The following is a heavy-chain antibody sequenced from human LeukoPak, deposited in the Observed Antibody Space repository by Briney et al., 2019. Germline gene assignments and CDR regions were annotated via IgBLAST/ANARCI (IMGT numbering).Heavy chain of an antibody. CDR3: AREGFRWLDY. CDR2: ISYDGSNK. CDR1: GFTFSSYG. D-gene: IGHD5-24*01. V-gene: IGHV3-30*03. J-gene: IGHJ4*02. Sequence: QTGRSLRLSCAASGFTFSSYGMHWVRQAPGKGLEWVAVISYDGSNKYYADSVKGRFTVSRDNSKNTLYLQMNSLRAEDTAVYYCAREGFRWLDYWGQGTLVTVSS.